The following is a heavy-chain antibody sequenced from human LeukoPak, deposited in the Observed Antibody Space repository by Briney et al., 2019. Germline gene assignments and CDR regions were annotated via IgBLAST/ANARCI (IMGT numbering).Heavy chain of an antibody. J-gene: IGHJ6*03. V-gene: IGHV3-30*02. D-gene: IGHD2-2*01. CDR2: IRYDGSNK. CDR1: GFTFSSYG. Sequence: GGSLRLSCAASGFTFSSYGMHWVRQAPGKGLEWVAFIRYDGSNKYYADSVKGRFTISRDNSKNTLYLQMNSLRAEDTAVYYCAKDYRLGTVPAAHDYYYYYYMDVWGKGTTVTVSS. CDR3: AKDYRLGTVPAAHDYYYYYYMDV.